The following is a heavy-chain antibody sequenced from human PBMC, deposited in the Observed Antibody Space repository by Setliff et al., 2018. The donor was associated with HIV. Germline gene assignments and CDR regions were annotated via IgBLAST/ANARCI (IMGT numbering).Heavy chain of an antibody. CDR3: ARHANPTVITDIPFDP. J-gene: IGHJ5*02. CDR1: GASISSSHYY. Sequence: LTCTVSGASISSSHYYWGWIRQPPGKGLEWIGSICNTGSIHYNPSLESRVTISVDTSKNDFSLKMTSVTAADTAVYYCARHANPTVITDIPFDPWGQGTLVTVSS. CDR2: ICNTGSI. D-gene: IGHD4-17*01. V-gene: IGHV4-39*01.